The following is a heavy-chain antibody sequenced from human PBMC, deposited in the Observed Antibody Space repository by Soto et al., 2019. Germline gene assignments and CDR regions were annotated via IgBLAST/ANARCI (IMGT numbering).Heavy chain of an antibody. J-gene: IGHJ4*02. CDR3: ARDHSGVAGGADFDY. D-gene: IGHD6-19*01. Sequence: GASVKVSCKASGYTFTSYGISWVRQAPGQGLEWMGWISAYNGNTNYAQKLQGRVTMTTDTSTSTAYMELRSLGSDDTAVYYCARDHSGVAGGADFDYWGQGTLVTVSS. CDR2: ISAYNGNT. CDR1: GYTFTSYG. V-gene: IGHV1-18*01.